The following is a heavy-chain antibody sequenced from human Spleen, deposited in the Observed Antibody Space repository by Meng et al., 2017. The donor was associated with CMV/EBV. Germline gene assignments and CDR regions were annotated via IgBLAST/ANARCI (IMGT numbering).Heavy chain of an antibody. CDR2: INEDGSEK. J-gene: IGHJ4*02. CDR3: AREQRLYNVLSGYSPAHYFDS. Sequence: GGSLRLSCAASEFTFSYYWVTWVRQAPGKGLEWVANINEDGSEKYYVDSVKGRFTISRDNAKNSLYLQMNSLRAEDTAVYYCAREQRLYNVLSGYSPAHYFDSWGQGTLVTVSS. D-gene: IGHD3-3*01. V-gene: IGHV3-7*01. CDR1: EFTFSYYW.